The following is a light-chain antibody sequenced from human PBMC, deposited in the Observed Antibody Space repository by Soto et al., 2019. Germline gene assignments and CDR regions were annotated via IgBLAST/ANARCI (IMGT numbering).Light chain of an antibody. Sequence: QSVLTQPASVSGSPGQSITISCTGTSSDVGGYNYVSWYQQHPGKAPKLMIYEVSNRPSGVSNRFSGSKSGNTASLTISGLQAEDEDDDYCSSYTSSSNLYVFGTGTKLTVL. V-gene: IGLV2-14*01. CDR3: SSYTSSSNLYV. J-gene: IGLJ1*01. CDR1: SSDVGGYNY. CDR2: EVS.